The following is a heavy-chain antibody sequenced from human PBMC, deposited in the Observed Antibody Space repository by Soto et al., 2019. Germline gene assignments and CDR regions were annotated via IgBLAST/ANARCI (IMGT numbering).Heavy chain of an antibody. CDR2: IRSKAYGGTT. D-gene: IGHD2-2*01. J-gene: IGHJ4*02. CDR1: GFTFGDYA. CDR3: TRGLFVVVPAGRAYYFDY. V-gene: IGHV3-49*04. Sequence: GGSLRLSCTASGFTFGDYAMSWVRQAPGKGLEWVGFIRSKAYGGTTEYAASVKGRFTISRGDSKSIAYLQMNSLKTEDTAVYYCTRGLFVVVPAGRAYYFDYWGQGTLVTVSS.